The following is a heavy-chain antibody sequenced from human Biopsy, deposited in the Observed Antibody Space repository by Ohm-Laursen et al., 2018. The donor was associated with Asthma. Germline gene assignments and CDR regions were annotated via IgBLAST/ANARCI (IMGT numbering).Heavy chain of an antibody. V-gene: IGHV4-34*01. D-gene: IGHD1-20*01. CDR3: ARAAITGIRGWFDP. CDR1: GGYLTGPY. Sequence: GTLSLTCTVYGGYLTGPYWNWIRQPPGKGLEWIGEIDQSGYTNYNPSLKSRVTISADTSKNQFHLNLSSVTAADTAVYFCARAAITGIRGWFDPWGQGTLVTVSS. J-gene: IGHJ5*02. CDR2: IDQSGYT.